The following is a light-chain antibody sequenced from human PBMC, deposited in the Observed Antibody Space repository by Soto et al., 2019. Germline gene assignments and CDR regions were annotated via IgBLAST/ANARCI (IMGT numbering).Light chain of an antibody. CDR2: DAS. CDR3: QQRSNWPLT. V-gene: IGKV3-11*01. Sequence: EIVMPQSHATLSVSPGERATLSCGASQSVSSNLAWYQQKPGQAPRLLIYDASNRATGIPARFSGSGSGTDFTLTISSLEPEDFAVYYCQQRSNWPLTFGGGTKVDIK. CDR1: QSVSSN. J-gene: IGKJ4*01.